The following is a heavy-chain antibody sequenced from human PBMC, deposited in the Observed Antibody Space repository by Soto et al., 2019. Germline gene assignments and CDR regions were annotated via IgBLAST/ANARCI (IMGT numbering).Heavy chain of an antibody. D-gene: IGHD3-10*01. CDR3: ARSGNYYGSGSYLNWFDP. CDR2: ISAYNGNT. Sequence: ASVKVSCKASGYTFTSYGISWVRQAPGQGLEWMGWISAYNGNTNYAQKLQGRVTMTTDTSTRAAYMELRSLRSDDTAVYYCARSGNYYGSGSYLNWFDPWGQGTLVTVSS. CDR1: GYTFTSYG. J-gene: IGHJ5*02. V-gene: IGHV1-18*01.